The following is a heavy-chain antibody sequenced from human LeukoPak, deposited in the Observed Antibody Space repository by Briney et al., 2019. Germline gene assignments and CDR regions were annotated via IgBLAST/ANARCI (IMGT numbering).Heavy chain of an antibody. D-gene: IGHD6-13*01. Sequence: NPGGSLRLSCAASGFAFSNYGMTWVRQAPGKGLEWVSSISAQTSTIYYADSVKGRFTISRDNAKNSLHLQMNSLRVEDTAVYYCARDFPPGYSSSWTGPWDYWGQGTLVTVSS. CDR1: GFAFSNYG. J-gene: IGHJ4*02. CDR2: ISAQTSTI. V-gene: IGHV3-21*01. CDR3: ARDFPPGYSSSWTGPWDY.